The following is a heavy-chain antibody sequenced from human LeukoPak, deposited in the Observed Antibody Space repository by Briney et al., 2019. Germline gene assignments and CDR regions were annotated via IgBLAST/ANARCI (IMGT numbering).Heavy chain of an antibody. J-gene: IGHJ4*02. CDR2: ISAYNGNT. Sequence: EASVKVSCKASGYTFTSYGISWVRQAPGQGLEWMGWISAYNGNTNYAQKLQGRVTMTTDTSTSTAYMELRSLRSDDTAVYYCARVSSGWYFGGDYFDYWGQGTLVTVSS. V-gene: IGHV1-18*01. D-gene: IGHD6-19*01. CDR1: GYTFTSYG. CDR3: ARVSSGWYFGGDYFDY.